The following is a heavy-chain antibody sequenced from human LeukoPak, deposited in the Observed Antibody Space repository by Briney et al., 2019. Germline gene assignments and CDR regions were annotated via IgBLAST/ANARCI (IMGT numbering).Heavy chain of an antibody. Sequence: KPGGSLRLSCAASGFTFSDYYMSWIRQAPGKGLEWVSYISSSSSYTNYADSVKGRFTISRGNAKNSLYLQMNSLRAEDTAVYYCARDSSIAVAGPPDYWGQGTLVTVSS. V-gene: IGHV3-11*06. J-gene: IGHJ4*02. CDR3: ARDSSIAVAGPPDY. CDR1: GFTFSDYY. CDR2: ISSSSSYT. D-gene: IGHD6-19*01.